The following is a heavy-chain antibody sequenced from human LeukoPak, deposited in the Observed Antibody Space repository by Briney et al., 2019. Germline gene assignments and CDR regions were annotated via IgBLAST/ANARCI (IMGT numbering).Heavy chain of an antibody. J-gene: IGHJ4*02. CDR1: GFTFSSYG. CDR2: IWYDGSNK. CDR3: ARDIPLGYGDYGSFDY. V-gene: IGHV3-33*01. D-gene: IGHD4-17*01. Sequence: PGRSLRLSCAASGFTFSSYGVHWVRQAPGKGLEWVAVIWYDGSNKYYADSVKGRFTISRDNSKNTLYLQMNSLRAEDTAVYYCARDIPLGYGDYGSFDYWGQGTLVTVSS.